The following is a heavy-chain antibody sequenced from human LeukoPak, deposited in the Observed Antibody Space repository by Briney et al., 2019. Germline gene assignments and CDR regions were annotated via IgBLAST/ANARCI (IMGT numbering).Heavy chain of an antibody. Sequence: GGSLRLSSAASRFSFSNSWMHWVRQTPGKGLEWVSSIRGDGGDTTYADSVKGRFTISRDNAKNTLYLQMNSLRADDTAVYYCAAEHDGFDIWGQGTMVTVSS. V-gene: IGHV3-74*01. J-gene: IGHJ3*02. CDR2: IRGDGGDT. CDR3: AAEHDGFDI. CDR1: RFSFSNSW.